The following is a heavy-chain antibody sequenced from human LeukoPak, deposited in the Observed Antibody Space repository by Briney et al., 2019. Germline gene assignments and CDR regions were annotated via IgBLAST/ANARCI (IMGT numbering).Heavy chain of an antibody. CDR3: ARIRGRRWLQISSDAFDI. J-gene: IGHJ3*02. CDR2: IRYDGSNK. Sequence: RGSLRLSCAASGFTFSSYGMHWVRQAPGKGLEWVAFIRYDGSNKYYADSVKGRFTISRDNAKNSLYLQMNSLRAEDTAVYYCARIRGRRWLQISSDAFDIWGQGTMVTVSS. V-gene: IGHV3-30*02. D-gene: IGHD5-24*01. CDR1: GFTFSSYG.